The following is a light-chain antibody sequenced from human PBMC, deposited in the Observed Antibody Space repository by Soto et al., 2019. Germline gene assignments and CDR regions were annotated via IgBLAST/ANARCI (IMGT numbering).Light chain of an antibody. CDR1: QSLLDSHDGNTY. CDR3: MQRRELPYT. Sequence: DIVMTQPLLSLPVTPGEPASISCRSSQSLLDSHDGNTYLDWYLQKPGQSPQLLIYTLSYRASQVPDRLSDSGSGTDFTLKISRVEADDVGVYYYMQRRELPYTCGQGTKLEIK. CDR2: TLS. V-gene: IGKV2-40*01. J-gene: IGKJ2*01.